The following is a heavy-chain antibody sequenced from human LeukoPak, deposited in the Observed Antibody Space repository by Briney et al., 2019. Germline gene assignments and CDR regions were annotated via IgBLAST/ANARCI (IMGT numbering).Heavy chain of an antibody. CDR2: ISSSGDLI. CDR3: ARGDGAYDDRLGDAFDI. J-gene: IGHJ3*02. V-gene: IGHV3-48*04. D-gene: IGHD5-12*01. CDR1: GFTFSSYS. Sequence: GGSLRLSCAASGFTFSSYSMNWVRQAPGKGLEWLSYISSSGDLINYADSVKGRFTISRDNAKNSLYLQMNSLRVEDTAVYYCARGDGAYDDRLGDAFDIWGQGTMVSVSS.